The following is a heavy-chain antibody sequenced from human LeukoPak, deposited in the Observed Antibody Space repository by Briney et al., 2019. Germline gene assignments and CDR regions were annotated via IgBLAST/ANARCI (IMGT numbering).Heavy chain of an antibody. J-gene: IGHJ4*02. D-gene: IGHD2-2*01. CDR1: GGSISSSTYY. CDR3: AGEGYCSSTSCPVDY. V-gene: IGHV4-39*07. CDR2: IWHSGTT. Sequence: PSETLSLTCTVSGGSISSSTYYWGWVRQPPGMGPEWIGSIWHSGTTYYNPSLKSRVTISVDTSKNQFSLKLSSVTAADTAVYYCAGEGYCSSTSCPVDYWGQGTLVTVSS.